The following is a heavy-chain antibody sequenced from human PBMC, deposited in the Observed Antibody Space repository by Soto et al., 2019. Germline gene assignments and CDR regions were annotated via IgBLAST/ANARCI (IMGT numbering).Heavy chain of an antibody. CDR1: GFTFSGYG. V-gene: IGHV3-30*03. CDR3: ARSSGGSSWYAPDY. CDR2: LANDGSYQ. Sequence: QVQLVESGGGVVQPGRSLRLSCAASGFTFSGYGMHWARQAPGEGLQWVAVLANDGSYQYYADSLKGRFTISRDNSKNTLYLQMDSLRPEDTAVYYCARSSGGSSWYAPDYWGQGTLVTVSP. D-gene: IGHD6-13*01. J-gene: IGHJ4*02.